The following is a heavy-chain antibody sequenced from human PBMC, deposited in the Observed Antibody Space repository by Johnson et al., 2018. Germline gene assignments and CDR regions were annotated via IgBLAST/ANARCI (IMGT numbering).Heavy chain of an antibody. CDR3: AKEIGYSRTWAYGMDV. CDR2: IKSKTDGGTT. V-gene: IGHV3-49*04. J-gene: IGHJ6*02. Sequence: VQSGGSLRLACAASGFTFDDYAMHWVRQAPGKGLEWVGRIKSKTDGGTTEYAASVKGRFTISRDDSKSIAYLQMNSLKTEDTAVYYCAKEIGYSRTWAYGMDVWGLGTTVTVSS. D-gene: IGHD6-13*01. CDR1: GFTFDDYA.